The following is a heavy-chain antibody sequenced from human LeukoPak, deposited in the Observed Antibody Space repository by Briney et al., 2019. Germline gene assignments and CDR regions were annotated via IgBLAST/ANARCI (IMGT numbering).Heavy chain of an antibody. J-gene: IGHJ4*02. V-gene: IGHV3-7*01. CDR1: GLTFSSYW. CDR2: IKQDGSEK. D-gene: IGHD6-13*01. CDR3: ARSIAAASSSYYFDY. Sequence: PGGSLRLSCAASGLTFSSYWMSWVRQAPGKGLECVANIKQDGSEKYYVDSVKGRFTISRDNAKNSLYLQMNSLRAGDTAVYYCARSIAAASSSYYFDYWGQGTLVTVSS.